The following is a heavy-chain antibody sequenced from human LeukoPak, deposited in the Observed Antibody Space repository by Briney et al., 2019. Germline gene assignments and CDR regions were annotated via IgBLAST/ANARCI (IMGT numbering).Heavy chain of an antibody. CDR1: GFTFSTFD. V-gene: IGHV3-23*01. CDR2: ISGAGGTT. D-gene: IGHD3-22*01. CDR3: AKASDFDSSGFPIDVFDF. Sequence: GGSLRLSCAASGFTFSTFDMSWVRQAPGKGLQWVSTISGAGGTTLFADSVKGRFSISRDNSNNKVFLQMNSLRVEDTAVYYCAKASDFDSSGFPIDVFDFWGQGLLVSVAS. J-gene: IGHJ4*02.